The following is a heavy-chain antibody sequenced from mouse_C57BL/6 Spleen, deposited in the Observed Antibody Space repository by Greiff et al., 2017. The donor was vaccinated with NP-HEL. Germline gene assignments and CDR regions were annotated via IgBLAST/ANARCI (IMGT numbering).Heavy chain of an antibody. D-gene: IGHD4-1*01. CDR3: ARRSNWDGFDY. CDR1: GYTFTSYW. Sequence: QVQLQQPGAELVKPGASVKLSCKASGYTFTSYWMQWVKQRPGQGLEWIGEIDPSDSYTNYNQKFKGKATLTVDTSSSTAYMQLSSLTSEDSAVYYCARRSNWDGFDYWGKAPLSQSPQ. CDR2: IDPSDSYT. V-gene: IGHV1-50*01. J-gene: IGHJ2*01.